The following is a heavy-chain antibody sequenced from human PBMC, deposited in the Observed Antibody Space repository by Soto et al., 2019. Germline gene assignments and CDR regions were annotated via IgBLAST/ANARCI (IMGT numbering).Heavy chain of an antibody. V-gene: IGHV1-18*01. CDR3: ARGGPGYYDSTRFDP. CDR1: GYTFTSYG. J-gene: IGHJ5*02. D-gene: IGHD3-22*01. CDR2: ISAYNGNT. Sequence: GASVKVSCKASGYTFTSYGISWVRQAPGQGLEWMGWISAYNGNTNYAQKLQGRVTMTTDTSTSTAYMELRSLRSDDTAVYYCARGGPGYYDSTRFDPWGQGTLVTVSS.